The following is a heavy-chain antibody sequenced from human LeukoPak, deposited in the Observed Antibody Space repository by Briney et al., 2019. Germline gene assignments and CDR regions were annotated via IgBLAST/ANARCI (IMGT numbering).Heavy chain of an antibody. D-gene: IGHD2-15*01. CDR1: GYTFTSYG. J-gene: IGHJ4*02. CDR2: NSAYNGNT. CDR3: AREVPLGYCSGGSCPFGY. V-gene: IGHV1-18*04. Sequence: ASVKVSCKASGYTFTSYGISWVRQAPGQGLEWMGWNSAYNGNTNYAQKLQGRVTMTTDTSTSTAYMELRSLRSDDTAVYYCAREVPLGYCSGGSCPFGYWGQGTLVTVSS.